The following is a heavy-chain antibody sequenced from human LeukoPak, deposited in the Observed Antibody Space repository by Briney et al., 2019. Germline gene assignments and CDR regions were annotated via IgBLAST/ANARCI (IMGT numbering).Heavy chain of an antibody. Sequence: PGGSLRLSCEASGFTFSSYSVSWVRQAPGKGPQWVSYISSSGITIYHADSVKGRFTISRDNAKNSLFLQMSSLRDEDTAVYYCARDLGGVTDYWGQGTLVTVSS. V-gene: IGHV3-48*02. D-gene: IGHD2-21*02. CDR3: ARDLGGVTDY. J-gene: IGHJ4*02. CDR2: ISSSGITI. CDR1: GFTFSSYS.